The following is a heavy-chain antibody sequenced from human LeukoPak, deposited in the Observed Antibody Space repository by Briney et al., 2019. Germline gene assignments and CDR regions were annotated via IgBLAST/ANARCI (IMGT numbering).Heavy chain of an antibody. V-gene: IGHV3-53*01. CDR1: GFTVCSNY. Sequence: PGGSLRLSCAASGFTVCSNYMSWVRQAPGKGLEWVSVIYSGDSTYYADSVKGRFTISRDNSKNTLYLQMNSLRAEDTAVYYCAREFCSGGSCYSNWFDPWGQGTLVTVSS. CDR3: AREFCSGGSCYSNWFDP. CDR2: IYSGDST. J-gene: IGHJ5*02. D-gene: IGHD2-15*01.